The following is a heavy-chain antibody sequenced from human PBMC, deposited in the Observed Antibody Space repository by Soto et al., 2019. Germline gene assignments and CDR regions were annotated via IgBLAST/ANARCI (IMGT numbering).Heavy chain of an antibody. Sequence: HPRGALRLPWVPCVFTFSIYGMSWVRQAPGKGLEWVSAISGSGGSTYYADSVKGRFTISRDNSKNTLYLQMNSLRAEDAAVYYCAKDRIGYTGYDWPDWGQGTMVTVSS. CDR1: VFTFSIYG. V-gene: IGHV3-23*01. D-gene: IGHD5-12*01. CDR2: ISGSGGST. CDR3: AKDRIGYTGYDWPD. J-gene: IGHJ4*02.